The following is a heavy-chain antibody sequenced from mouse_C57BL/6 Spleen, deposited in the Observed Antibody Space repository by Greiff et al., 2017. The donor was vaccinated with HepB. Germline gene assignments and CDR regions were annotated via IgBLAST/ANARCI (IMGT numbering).Heavy chain of an antibody. J-gene: IGHJ3*01. CDR1: GYTFTSYW. CDR3: ARGGGSSGLREGLFAY. V-gene: IGHV1-72*01. D-gene: IGHD3-2*02. Sequence: QVQLQQPGAELVKPGASVKLSCKASGYTFTSYWMHWVKQRPGRGLEWIGRIDPNSGGTKYNEKFKSKATLTVDKPSSTAYMQLSSLTSEDSAVYYCARGGGSSGLREGLFAYWGQGTLVTVSA. CDR2: IDPNSGGT.